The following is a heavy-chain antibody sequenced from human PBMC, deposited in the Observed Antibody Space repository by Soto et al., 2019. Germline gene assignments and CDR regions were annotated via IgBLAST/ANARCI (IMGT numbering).Heavy chain of an antibody. CDR3: ARFGSWEQQLTPFDY. J-gene: IGHJ4*02. CDR2: IYYSGST. D-gene: IGHD6-13*01. V-gene: IGHV4-59*01. CDR1: GGSISSYY. Sequence: SETLSLTCTVSGGSISSYYWSWIRQPPGKGLEWIGYIYYSGSTNYNPSLKSRVTISVDTSKNQFSLKLSSVTAADTAVYYCARFGSWEQQLTPFDYWGQGTLVTVSS.